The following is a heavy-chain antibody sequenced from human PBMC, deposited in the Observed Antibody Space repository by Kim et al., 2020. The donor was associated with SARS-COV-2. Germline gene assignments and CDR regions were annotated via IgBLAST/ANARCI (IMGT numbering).Heavy chain of an antibody. D-gene: IGHD6-13*01. CDR1: GGTFSSYA. CDR3: AGPRSLSDAFDI. J-gene: IGHJ3*02. Sequence: SVKVSCKASGGTFSSYAISWVRQAPGQGLEWMGRIIPILGIANYAQKFQGRVTITADKSTSTAYMELSSLRSEDTAVYYCAGPRSLSDAFDIWGQGTMVTVSS. CDR2: IIPILGIA. V-gene: IGHV1-69*04.